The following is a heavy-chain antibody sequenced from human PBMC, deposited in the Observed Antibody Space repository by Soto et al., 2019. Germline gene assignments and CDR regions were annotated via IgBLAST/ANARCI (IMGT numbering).Heavy chain of an antibody. J-gene: IGHJ4*02. Sequence: QVHLQESGPGLVKPSETLSLTCTVSGGSISNYYWSWIRQPPGKGLEWIGYIYYSGSTDYNPSLKSRVTKSVDTSNNQFSLKVSSVTAADTAVYYCARGRWPQLPDNWGQGTLVTVSS. CDR3: ARGRWPQLPDN. CDR1: GGSISNYY. V-gene: IGHV4-59*08. D-gene: IGHD5-12*01. CDR2: IYYSGST.